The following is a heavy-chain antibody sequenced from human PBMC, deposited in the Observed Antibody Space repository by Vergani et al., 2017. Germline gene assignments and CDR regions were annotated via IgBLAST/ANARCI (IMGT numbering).Heavy chain of an antibody. V-gene: IGHV3-21*01. CDR1: GFTFSSYS. D-gene: IGHD3-10*01. CDR2: ISSSSSYI. Sequence: EVQLVESGGGLVQPGGSLRLSCAASGFTFSSYSMNWVRQAPGKGLEWVSSISSSSSYIYYADSVKGRFTISRDNAKNSLYLQMNSLRAEDTAVYYCALGAGSPYYYYGMDVWGQGTTVTVSS. CDR3: ALGAGSPYYYYGMDV. J-gene: IGHJ6*02.